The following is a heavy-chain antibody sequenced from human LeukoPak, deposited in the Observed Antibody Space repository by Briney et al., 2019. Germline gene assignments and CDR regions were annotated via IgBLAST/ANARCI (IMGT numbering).Heavy chain of an antibody. Sequence: PSETLSLTCTVSGGSISSGSYDWYWIRQPAGKGLEWIGHIYTSGSTDYNPSLKSRVTISVATSKNQFSLKLTSVTAADTAVYYCTRGRGIWGQGTLVSVSS. V-gene: IGHV4-61*09. CDR2: IYTSGST. CDR1: GGSISSGSYD. CDR3: TRGRGI. J-gene: IGHJ4*02. D-gene: IGHD3-10*01.